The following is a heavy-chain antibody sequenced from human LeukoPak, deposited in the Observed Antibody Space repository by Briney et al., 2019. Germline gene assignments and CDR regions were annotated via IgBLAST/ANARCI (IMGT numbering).Heavy chain of an antibody. Sequence: PGRSLRLSCAASGFTFSSYGMHWVRQAPGKGLEWVAVIWYDGSNKYYADSVKGRFTISRDNSKNTLYLQMNSLRVEDTAVYYCARDRLVRGVGSAVFDYWGQGTLVTVSS. J-gene: IGHJ4*02. D-gene: IGHD3-10*01. CDR3: ARDRLVRGVGSAVFDY. CDR1: GFTFSSYG. CDR2: IWYDGSNK. V-gene: IGHV3-33*01.